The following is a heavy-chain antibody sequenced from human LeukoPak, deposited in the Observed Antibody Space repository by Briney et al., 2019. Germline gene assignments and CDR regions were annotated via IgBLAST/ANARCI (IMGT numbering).Heavy chain of an antibody. J-gene: IGHJ6*03. D-gene: IGHD3-16*02. CDR1: GFTFSSYA. CDR2: IKEDGSEK. V-gene: IGHV3-7*01. CDR3: ARRSYRGVIGLYYYYYMDV. Sequence: PGGSLRLSCAASGFTFSSYAMHWVRQAPGKGLEWVANIKEDGSEKYYVDSVKGRFTMSRDNAKNSVYLQMNRLRVEDTAVYYCARRSYRGVIGLYYYYYMDVWGKGTPVTVSS.